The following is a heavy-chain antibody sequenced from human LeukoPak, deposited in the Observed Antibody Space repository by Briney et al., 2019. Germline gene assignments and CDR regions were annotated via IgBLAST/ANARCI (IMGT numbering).Heavy chain of an antibody. J-gene: IGHJ3*02. CDR1: GGSISSYY. CDR3: ARAGTYYDFWSGYSNVDAFDI. D-gene: IGHD3-3*01. V-gene: IGHV4-59*01. Sequence: SETLSLTCTVSGGSISSYYWSWIRQPPGKGLEWIGYIYYSGSTNYNPSLKSRVTISVDTSKNQFSLKLSSVTAADTAVYYCARAGTYYDFWSGYSNVDAFDIWGQGTMATVSS. CDR2: IYYSGST.